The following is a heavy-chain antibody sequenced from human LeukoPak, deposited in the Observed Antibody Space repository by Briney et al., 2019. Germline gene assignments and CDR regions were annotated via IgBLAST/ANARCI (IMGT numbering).Heavy chain of an antibody. Sequence: PGGSLRLSCAASGFTFSDYYMSWIRQPPGKGLEWIGYIYYSGSTNYNPSLKSRVTISVDTSKNQFSLKLSSVTAADTAVYYCARQAPAAAGTGWFDPWGQGTLVTVSS. CDR2: IYYSGST. CDR3: ARQAPAAAGTGWFDP. V-gene: IGHV4-59*08. J-gene: IGHJ5*02. CDR1: GFTFSDYY. D-gene: IGHD6-13*01.